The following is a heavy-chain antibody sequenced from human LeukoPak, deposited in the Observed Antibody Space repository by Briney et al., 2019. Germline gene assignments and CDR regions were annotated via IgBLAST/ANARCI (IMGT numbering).Heavy chain of an antibody. CDR2: IIPIFGTA. Sequence: GASVKVSCKASGYTFTSYTIHWVRQAPGQGLEWMGGIIPIFGTANYAQKFQGRVTITADESTSTAYMELSSLRSEDTAVYYCARASGRRGYFDYWGQGTLVTVSS. D-gene: IGHD1-26*01. J-gene: IGHJ4*02. V-gene: IGHV1-69*13. CDR1: GYTFTSYT. CDR3: ARASGRRGYFDY.